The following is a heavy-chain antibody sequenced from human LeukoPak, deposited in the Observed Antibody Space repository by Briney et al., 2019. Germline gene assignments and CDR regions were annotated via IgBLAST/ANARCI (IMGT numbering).Heavy chain of an antibody. CDR1: GGSISSSTDY. Sequence: SETLSLTCTVSGGSISSSTDYWGWIRQPPGKGLEWIGSIYYSGSTYYNPSLKSRVTISVDTSKNQFSLKLSSVTAADTAVYYCARVRKSYYSDSSGYSRRDAFDIWGQGTMVTVSS. J-gene: IGHJ3*02. CDR3: ARVRKSYYSDSSGYSRRDAFDI. CDR2: IYYSGST. D-gene: IGHD3-22*01. V-gene: IGHV4-39*07.